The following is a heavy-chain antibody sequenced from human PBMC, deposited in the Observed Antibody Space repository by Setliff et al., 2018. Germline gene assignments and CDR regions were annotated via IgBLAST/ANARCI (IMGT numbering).Heavy chain of an antibody. D-gene: IGHD5-12*01. Sequence: SETLSLTCGASGGSFSDYYWSWIRQTPGKGLEWIGEINHSGSTKCNPSLKSRVTLSVDTPKNQFSLELTSVTAADTAVYYCAREWLRLGGLDYWGQGTLVTVSS. V-gene: IGHV4-34*01. CDR3: AREWLRLGGLDY. CDR2: INHSGST. J-gene: IGHJ4*02. CDR1: GGSFSDYY.